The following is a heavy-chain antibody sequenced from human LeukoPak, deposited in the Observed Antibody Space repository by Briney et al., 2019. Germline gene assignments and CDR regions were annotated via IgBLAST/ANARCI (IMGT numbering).Heavy chain of an antibody. V-gene: IGHV1-69*13. CDR2: IIPIFGTA. J-gene: IGHJ4*02. CDR3: ARPLPGALLAFDY. CDR1: GGTFSSYA. D-gene: IGHD2-21*01. Sequence: SVKVSCKASGGTFSSYAISWVRQAPGQGLEWMGGIIPIFGTANYAQKFQGRVTITADESTSTAYMELSSLRSEDTAVYYCARPLPGALLAFDYWGQGTLVTVSS.